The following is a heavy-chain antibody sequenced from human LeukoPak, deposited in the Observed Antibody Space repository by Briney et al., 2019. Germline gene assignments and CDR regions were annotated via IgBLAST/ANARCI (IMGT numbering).Heavy chain of an antibody. Sequence: GGSLRLSCAASGFTFSSYAMSWVRQAPGKGLEWVSAISGSGGSTYYADSVKGRFTISRDNSKNTLYLQMNSLRAEDTAVYYCAKASSNYDFWSGYYGWDYFDYWGQGTLVTVSS. D-gene: IGHD3-3*01. V-gene: IGHV3-23*01. CDR3: AKASSNYDFWSGYYGWDYFDY. CDR1: GFTFSSYA. J-gene: IGHJ4*02. CDR2: ISGSGGST.